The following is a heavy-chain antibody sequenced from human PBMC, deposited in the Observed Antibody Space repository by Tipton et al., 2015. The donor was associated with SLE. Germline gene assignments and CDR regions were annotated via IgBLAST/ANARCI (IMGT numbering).Heavy chain of an antibody. V-gene: IGHV4-4*08. CDR3: AVDYGNYAHDAFDI. CDR2: IYTTGST. CDR1: GASISFYY. Sequence: GSLRLSCTVSGASISFYYWSWIRQPPGKGLEWIGFIYTTGSTNYNPSLKRRVTISVDTSKNQFSLKLSSVTAANTAVYYCAVDYGNYAHDAFDIWGQGTMVTVSS. J-gene: IGHJ3*02. D-gene: IGHD4-11*01.